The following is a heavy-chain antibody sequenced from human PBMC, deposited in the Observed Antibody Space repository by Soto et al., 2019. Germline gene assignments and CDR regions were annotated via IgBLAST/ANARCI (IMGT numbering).Heavy chain of an antibody. CDR3: AKAPTKWRGGYYGMDV. V-gene: IGHV3-23*01. CDR2: ISGSGATT. Sequence: EVQLLESGGGLVQPGGSLRLSCAASRFTFSNYAMSWVRQVPGKGLEWVSAISGSGATTYYADSVQGRFTISRDNSKNTLYMQLNSLRAEDTAVYYCAKAPTKWRGGYYGMDVWVQGTTVTVSS. J-gene: IGHJ6*02. CDR1: RFTFSNYA. D-gene: IGHD5-12*01.